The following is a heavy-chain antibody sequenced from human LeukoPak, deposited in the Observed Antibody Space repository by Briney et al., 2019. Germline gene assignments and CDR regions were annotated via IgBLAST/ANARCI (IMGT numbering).Heavy chain of an antibody. CDR2: INPNSGGT. Sequence: ASVKVSCKASGYTFTGYYMHWVRQAPGQGLEWMGWINPNSGGTNYAQKFQGRVTMTRDTSISTAYMELSRLRSDDTAVYYCVKTIANYYYYYMDVWGKGTTVTVSS. CDR1: GYTFTGYY. CDR3: VKTIANYYYYYMDV. V-gene: IGHV1-2*02. J-gene: IGHJ6*03. D-gene: IGHD3-9*01.